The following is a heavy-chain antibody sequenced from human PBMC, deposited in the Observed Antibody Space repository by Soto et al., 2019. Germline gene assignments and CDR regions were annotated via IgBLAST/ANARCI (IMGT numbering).Heavy chain of an antibody. V-gene: IGHV1-3*01. CDR3: ARDLGGWPDY. J-gene: IGHJ4*02. CDR1: GYTFTSYA. D-gene: IGHD6-19*01. Sequence: QVQLVQSGAEVKKPGASVKVSCKASGYTFTSYAIHWVRQAPGQRLEWMGWINAGNGNSKYSQKFQDRVTITRDTSASTAYMELSSLRSEDTAVYYCARDLGGWPDYWGQGTLVTVSS. CDR2: INAGNGNS.